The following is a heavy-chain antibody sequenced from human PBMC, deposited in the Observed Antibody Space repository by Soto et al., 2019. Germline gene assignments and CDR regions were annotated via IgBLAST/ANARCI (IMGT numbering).Heavy chain of an antibody. CDR2: IYYSGST. V-gene: IGHV4-31*03. D-gene: IGHD3-3*01. CDR1: GGSISSGGYY. Sequence: SEPLSLTCTVSGGSISSGGYYWSWIRQHPGKGLEWIGYIYYSGSTYYNPSLKSRVTISVDTSKNQFSLKLSSVTAADTAVYYCARAMGIFGVVTEDYYYYGMDVWGQGTTVTVSS. J-gene: IGHJ6*02. CDR3: ARAMGIFGVVTEDYYYYGMDV.